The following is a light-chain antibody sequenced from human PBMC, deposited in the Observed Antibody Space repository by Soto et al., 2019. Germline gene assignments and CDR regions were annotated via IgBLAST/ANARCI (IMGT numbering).Light chain of an antibody. CDR1: QSITYW. V-gene: IGKV1-5*01. CDR3: LQLNTYPWT. CDR2: DAS. Sequence: DIQMTQSPSTLSASVGDRVTITCRASQSITYWLAWYQQKPGNAPKVLIYDASSLESGVPSRFSGSGSRTEFTLTISSLQPEDVATYYCLQLNTYPWTFGQGTKV. J-gene: IGKJ1*01.